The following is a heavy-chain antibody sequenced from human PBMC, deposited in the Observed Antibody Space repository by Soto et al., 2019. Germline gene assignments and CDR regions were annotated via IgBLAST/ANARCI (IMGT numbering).Heavy chain of an antibody. Sequence: GGSLRLSCTASGFTFGDYAMSWFRQAPGKGLEWVGFIRSKAYGGTTEYAASVKGRFTISRDDSKSIAYLQMNSLKTEDTAVYYCTRDGLARAFGGVIVHFDYWGQGTLVTVSS. D-gene: IGHD3-16*02. V-gene: IGHV3-49*03. CDR2: IRSKAYGGTT. J-gene: IGHJ4*02. CDR3: TRDGLARAFGGVIVHFDY. CDR1: GFTFGDYA.